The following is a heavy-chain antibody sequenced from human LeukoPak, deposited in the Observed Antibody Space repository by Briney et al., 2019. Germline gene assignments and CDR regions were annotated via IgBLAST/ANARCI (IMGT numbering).Heavy chain of an antibody. CDR1: GFTFSSYA. J-gene: IGHJ4*02. Sequence: GGSLRLSCAVSGFTFSSYAMHWVRQAPGKGLEYVSGISSNGGSTYYAKSVKGRFTISRRNSKNTLFLQMLSLRAEDTSIYYCARSDTILKTTFDYWGQGTLVTVSS. CDR3: ARSDTILKTTFDY. V-gene: IGHV3-64*01. CDR2: ISSNGGST. D-gene: IGHD2-21*01.